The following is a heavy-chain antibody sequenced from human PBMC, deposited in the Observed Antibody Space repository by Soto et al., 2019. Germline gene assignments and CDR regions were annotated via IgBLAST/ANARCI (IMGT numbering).Heavy chain of an antibody. Sequence: GGSLRLSCAASGFTFSSYGMHWVRQAPGKGLEWVAVIWYDGSNKYYADSVKGRFTISRDNSKNTLYLQMNSLRAEDTAVYYCATELLYYYGMDVWGQGTTVTVSS. CDR2: IWYDGSNK. D-gene: IGHD1-26*01. J-gene: IGHJ6*02. CDR1: GFTFSSYG. CDR3: ATELLYYYGMDV. V-gene: IGHV3-33*01.